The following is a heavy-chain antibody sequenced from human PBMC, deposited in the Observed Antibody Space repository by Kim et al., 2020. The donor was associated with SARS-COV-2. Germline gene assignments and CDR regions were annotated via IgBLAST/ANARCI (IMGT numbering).Heavy chain of an antibody. D-gene: IGHD3-3*01. V-gene: IGHV1-3*01. J-gene: IGHJ4*02. CDR1: GYTFTSYA. CDR2: INAGNGNT. Sequence: ASVKVSCKASGYTFTSYAMHWVRQAPGQRLEWMGWINAGNGNTKYSQKFQGRVTITRDTSASTAYMELSSLRSEDTAVYYCARTRQVLEWLLYGDYFDYWGQGTLVTVSS. CDR3: ARTRQVLEWLLYGDYFDY.